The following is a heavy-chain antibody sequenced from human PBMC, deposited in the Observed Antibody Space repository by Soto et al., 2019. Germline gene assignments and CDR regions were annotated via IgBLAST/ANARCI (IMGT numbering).Heavy chain of an antibody. CDR2: VYHIGST. V-gene: IGHV4-31*03. D-gene: IGHD7-27*01. CDR3: ARDTGLAPTVWGY. CDR1: GDSIRGGGYY. J-gene: IGHJ4*03. Sequence: QVQLQESGPGLVKPSQTLSLTCSVSGDSIRGGGYYWNWIRQFPGKGLEWIGYVYHIGSTHYNPSLRGRLTISIDTSKNQFSLRLISVTAAYTALYYCARDTGLAPTVWGYWGHGTQVTVSS.